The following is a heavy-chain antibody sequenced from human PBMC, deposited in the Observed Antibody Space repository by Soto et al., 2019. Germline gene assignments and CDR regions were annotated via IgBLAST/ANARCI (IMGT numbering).Heavy chain of an antibody. CDR2: ISYDGSNK. D-gene: IGHD3-22*01. CDR3: AKDLVRANESSCYTFDY. J-gene: IGHJ4*02. CDR1: GFTFSSYG. Sequence: QVQLVESGGGVVQPGRSLRLSCAASGFTFSSYGMHWVRQAPGKGLEWVAVISYDGSNKYYADSVKGRFTISRDNSKNTLYLHMNSLRAEDTAVYYCAKDLVRANESSCYTFDYWGQGTLVTVSS. V-gene: IGHV3-30*18.